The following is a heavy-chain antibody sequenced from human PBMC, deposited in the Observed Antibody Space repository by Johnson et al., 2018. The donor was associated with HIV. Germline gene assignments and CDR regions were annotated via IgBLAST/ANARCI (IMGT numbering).Heavy chain of an antibody. V-gene: IGHV3-66*02. Sequence: MLLVESGGGLVQPGGSLRLSCVAFGFSFGDCYMTWVRQAPGKGLEWVSVSYGGTSTFYADSVKGRFTISRDNSKNTLYLQMNSLRAEDTAVYYCARVTMIVVVMQAFDIWGQGTMVTVSS. J-gene: IGHJ3*02. CDR2: SYGGTST. D-gene: IGHD3-22*01. CDR3: ARVTMIVVVMQAFDI. CDR1: GFSFGDCY.